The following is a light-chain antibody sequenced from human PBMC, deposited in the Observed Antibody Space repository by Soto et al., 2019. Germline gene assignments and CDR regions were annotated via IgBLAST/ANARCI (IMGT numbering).Light chain of an antibody. CDR3: QQYGSSPPLT. Sequence: IVLTQSPGALSLYPGERATLSCRASQSVSSSYLAWYQQKPGQAPRLLIYGASSRATGIPDRFSGSGSGTDFTLTISRLEPEDFAVYYCQQYGSSPPLTFGGGTKVDIK. CDR1: QSVSSSY. V-gene: IGKV3-20*01. J-gene: IGKJ4*01. CDR2: GAS.